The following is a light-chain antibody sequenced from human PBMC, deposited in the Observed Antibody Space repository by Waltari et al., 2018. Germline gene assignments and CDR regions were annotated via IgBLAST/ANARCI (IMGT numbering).Light chain of an antibody. CDR2: RNN. Sequence: QSVLTQPPSASGTPGQRVTISFSGCRSHLGRNKVYLYQQRPGTAPKLHSYRNNQRPSGVPDRFSGSKAGTSASLAISGLRSEDEADYYWAAWDDSLGGRVFGGGTKVTVL. V-gene: IGLV1-47*01. CDR3: AAWDDSLGGRV. J-gene: IGLJ3*02. CDR1: RSHLGRNK.